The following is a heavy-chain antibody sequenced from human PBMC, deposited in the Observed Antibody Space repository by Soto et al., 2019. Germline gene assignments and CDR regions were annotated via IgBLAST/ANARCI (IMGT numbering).Heavy chain of an antibody. CDR2: IYYSGST. Sequence: PSETLSLTCTVSGGSISSGGYYWSWIRQHPGKGLEWIGYIYYSGSTYYNPSLKSRVTISVDTSKNQFSLKLSSVTAADTAVYYCAREHSMVRGVTYNWFDPWGQGTLVTVSS. V-gene: IGHV4-31*03. J-gene: IGHJ5*02. CDR1: GGSISSGGYY. CDR3: AREHSMVRGVTYNWFDP. D-gene: IGHD3-10*01.